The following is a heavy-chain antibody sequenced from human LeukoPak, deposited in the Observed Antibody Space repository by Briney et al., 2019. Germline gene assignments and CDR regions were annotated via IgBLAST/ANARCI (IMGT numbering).Heavy chain of an antibody. J-gene: IGHJ6*03. D-gene: IGHD3-22*01. CDR1: DGSIFSRNW. V-gene: IGHV4-4*02. CDR3: AREMDYYDSSGYYYGGSYYYYYYYMDV. CDR2: IFPSGSS. Sequence: SGTLSLTCTVSDGSIFSRNWWSWVRQPPGKGLEWIGQIFPSGSSSYNPSLKSRVSISVDKSKNQFSLKLSSVTAADTAVYYCAREMDYYDSSGYYYGGSYYYYYYYMDVWGKGTTVTISS.